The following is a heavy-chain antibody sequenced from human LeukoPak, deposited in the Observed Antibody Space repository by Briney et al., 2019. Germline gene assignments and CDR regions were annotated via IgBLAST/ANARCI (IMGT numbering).Heavy chain of an antibody. CDR3: ARSPTMIVVVITAYFDY. CDR1: GFTFSSYW. J-gene: IGHJ4*02. CDR2: IKQDGSEK. Sequence: GGSLRLSCAASGFTFSSYWMSWVRQAPGKGLEWVANIKQDGSEKYYVDSVKGRFTISRDNAKNSLYLQMNSLRAEGTAVYYCARSPTMIVVVITAYFDYWGQGTLVTVSS. D-gene: IGHD3-22*01. V-gene: IGHV3-7*01.